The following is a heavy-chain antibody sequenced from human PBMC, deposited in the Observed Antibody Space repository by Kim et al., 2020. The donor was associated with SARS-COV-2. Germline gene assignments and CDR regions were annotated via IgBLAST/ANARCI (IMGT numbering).Heavy chain of an antibody. CDR1: GFTFSSYG. D-gene: IGHD6-13*01. Sequence: GGSLRLSCAASGFTFSSYGMHWVRQAPGKGLEWVAVIWYDGSNKYYADSVKGRFTISRDNSKNTLYLQMNSLRAEDTAVYYCARDDTLGSSRYMAYWGQGTLVTVSS. CDR2: IWYDGSNK. CDR3: ARDDTLGSSRYMAY. V-gene: IGHV3-33*01. J-gene: IGHJ4*02.